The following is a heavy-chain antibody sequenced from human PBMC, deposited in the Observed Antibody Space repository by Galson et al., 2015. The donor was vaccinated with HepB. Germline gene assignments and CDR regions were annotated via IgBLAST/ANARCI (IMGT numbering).Heavy chain of an antibody. J-gene: IGHJ3*02. CDR2: IIPIFGTA. D-gene: IGHD1-26*01. CDR3: ARDNGGGATNAFDI. V-gene: IGHV1-69*13. Sequence: SVKVSCKASGGTFSSYAISWVRQAPGQGLEWMGGIIPIFGTANYAQKFQGRVTITADESTSTAYMELSSLRSEDTAVYYCARDNGGGATNAFDIWGQGTMVTVSS. CDR1: GGTFSSYA.